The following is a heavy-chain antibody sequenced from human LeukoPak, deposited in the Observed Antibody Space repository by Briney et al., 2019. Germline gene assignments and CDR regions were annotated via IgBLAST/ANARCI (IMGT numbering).Heavy chain of an antibody. D-gene: IGHD2-21*01. V-gene: IGHV3-23*01. CDR3: ATKAYCGGDCYYNYFDY. CDR1: GFTFSSYA. CDR2: ISGSGGST. J-gene: IGHJ4*02. Sequence: GGSLRLSCAASGFTFSSYAMNWVRQAPGKGLEWVSAISGSGGSTYYADSVKGRFTISRDNSKNTLYLQMNSLKAEDTAVYYCATKAYCGGDCYYNYFDYWGQGTLVTVSS.